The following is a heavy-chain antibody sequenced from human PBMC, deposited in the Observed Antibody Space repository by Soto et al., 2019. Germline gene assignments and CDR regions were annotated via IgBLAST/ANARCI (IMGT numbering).Heavy chain of an antibody. CDR3: ARVYSVNYLGYFDY. CDR1: GYSISNSNW. CDR2: IFYTGST. J-gene: IGHJ4*02. Sequence: SSETLSLTCAFSGYSISNSNWWVRIRQPPGKGLEWIGYIFYTGSTYYNPTLKSRVTMSVDTSKRQFSLNLSSLTAADTAVYYCARVYSVNYLGYFDYWGQGALVTVSS. D-gene: IGHD6-13*01. V-gene: IGHV4-28*03.